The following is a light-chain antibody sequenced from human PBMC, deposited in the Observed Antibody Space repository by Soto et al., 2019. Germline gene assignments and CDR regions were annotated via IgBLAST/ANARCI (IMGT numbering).Light chain of an antibody. CDR3: QQRSNAWT. CDR1: QSVSSY. Sequence: EIVFTQSAVTLSLSPGERATLSCRASQSVSSYLAWYQQKPGQAPRLLIYDASNRATGIPARFSGSGSGTDFTLTISSLEPEDFAVYYCQQRSNAWTFGQGTKVDIK. CDR2: DAS. J-gene: IGKJ1*01. V-gene: IGKV3-11*01.